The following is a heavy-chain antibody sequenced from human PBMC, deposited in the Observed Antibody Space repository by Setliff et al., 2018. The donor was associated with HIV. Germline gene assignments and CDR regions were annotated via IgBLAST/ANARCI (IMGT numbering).Heavy chain of an antibody. CDR2: INCSGGDT. D-gene: IGHD6-13*01. J-gene: IGHJ4*02. Sequence: GASVMVSCKASGYTFTTYYIHWVRQTPGQGLEWMGIINCSGGDTSYAQGFQDRITMTRDTSTSTVYMELSSLTSEDTALYYCVRYRGGYSSSLDSWGQGTLVTVSS. CDR1: GYTFTTYY. V-gene: IGHV1-46*01. CDR3: VRYRGGYSSSLDS.